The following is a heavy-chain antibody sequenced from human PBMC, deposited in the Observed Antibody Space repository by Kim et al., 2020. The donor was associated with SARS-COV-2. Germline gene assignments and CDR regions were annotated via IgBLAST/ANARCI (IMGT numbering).Heavy chain of an antibody. Sequence: GSLRLSCAASGFTFSSYAMHWVRQAPGKGLEWVAVISYDGSNKYYADSVKGRFTISRDNSKNTLYLQMNSLRAEDTAVYYCARYGGTMTTYYGAYWGQG. CDR3: ARYGGTMTTYYGAY. D-gene: IGHD4-17*01. J-gene: IGHJ4*02. V-gene: IGHV3-33*05. CDR2: ISYDGSNK. CDR1: GFTFSSYA.